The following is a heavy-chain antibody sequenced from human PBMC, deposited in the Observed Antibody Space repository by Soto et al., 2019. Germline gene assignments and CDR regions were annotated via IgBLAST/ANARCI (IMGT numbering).Heavy chain of an antibody. V-gene: IGHV1-58*01. CDR1: GFTFTSSA. CDR2: IVVGSGNT. J-gene: IGHJ4*02. CDR3: AAAPADYGDYIGPGYFDY. Sequence: SVKVSCKASGFTFTSSAVQWVREARGQRLERIGWIVVGSGNTNYAQKFQERVTITRDMSTSTAYMELSSLRSEDTAVYYCAAAPADYGDYIGPGYFDYWGQGTLVTVSS. D-gene: IGHD4-17*01.